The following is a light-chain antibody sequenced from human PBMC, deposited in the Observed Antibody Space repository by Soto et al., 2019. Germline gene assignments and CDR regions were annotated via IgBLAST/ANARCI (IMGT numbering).Light chain of an antibody. J-gene: IGKJ1*01. CDR3: QQYYKWPPSA. CDR2: FAS. Sequence: LMTQSPATLSVSPGERAALSCRASQSVSTNLAWYQQKPGQPPRLLIYFASTRATAVPARFTAGGSGTEFTLTITNLQPDDFAVYYCQQYYKWPPSAFGQGTKVDIK. V-gene: IGKV3-15*01. CDR1: QSVSTN.